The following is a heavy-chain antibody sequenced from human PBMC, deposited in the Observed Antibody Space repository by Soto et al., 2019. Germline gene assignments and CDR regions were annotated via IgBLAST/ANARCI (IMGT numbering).Heavy chain of an antibody. CDR3: ARDSIAVAGSSLDY. CDR1: GFTFSSYG. J-gene: IGHJ4*02. V-gene: IGHV3-33*01. D-gene: IGHD6-19*01. CDR2: IWYDGSNK. Sequence: GGSLRLSCAASGFTFSSYGMHWVRQAPGKGLEWVAVIWYDGSNKFYADSVKGRFTISRDNSKNTLYLQMNSLRAEDTAVYYCARDSIAVAGSSLDYWGQGTLVTVSS.